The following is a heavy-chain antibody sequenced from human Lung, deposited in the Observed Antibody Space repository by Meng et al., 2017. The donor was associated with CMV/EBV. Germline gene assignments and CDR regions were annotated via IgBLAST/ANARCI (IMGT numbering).Heavy chain of an antibody. V-gene: IGHV3-21*01. CDR3: ARDVSPRSSVYFAIYYFYALDV. CDR1: GFMFSDYS. J-gene: IGHJ6*02. D-gene: IGHD5/OR15-5a*01. CDR2: ISNGGAYI. Sequence: GESLKISCAASGFMFSDYSMNWVRQAPGKGLGWVSSISNGGAYIYYADSVKGRFTISRDNAQNSLYLQMNSLRAEDTAVYYCARDVSPRSSVYFAIYYFYALDVWGQGTTVTVSS.